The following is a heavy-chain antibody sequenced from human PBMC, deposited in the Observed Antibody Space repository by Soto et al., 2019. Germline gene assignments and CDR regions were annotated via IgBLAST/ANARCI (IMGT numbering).Heavy chain of an antibody. Sequence: ASVKVSCKASGYTFTNYCISWVRQAPGKGLEWMGWISAYNGNTKYAQKLQGRVTMTTDTSTSTAYMELRSLRSDDTAVYYCARGVGSGSYYNQYNWFDPWGQGTLVTVSS. D-gene: IGHD3-10*01. CDR3: ARGVGSGSYYNQYNWFDP. CDR1: GYTFTNYC. J-gene: IGHJ5*02. V-gene: IGHV1-18*01. CDR2: ISAYNGNT.